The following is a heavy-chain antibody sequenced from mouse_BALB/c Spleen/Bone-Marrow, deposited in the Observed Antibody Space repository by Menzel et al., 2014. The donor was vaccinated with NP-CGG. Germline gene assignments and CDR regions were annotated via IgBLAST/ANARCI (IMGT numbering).Heavy chain of an antibody. CDR1: GFNIKDTY. D-gene: IGHD2-10*02. V-gene: IGHV14-3*02. CDR2: IVPANGNT. CDR3: VRYLYGNYFDY. Sequence: DVKLVESGAELVKPGASVKLSCTASGFNIKDTYMHWVKRRPEQGLEWIGRIVPANGNTKYDPKFQGKATITADTSSNTAYLQLTSLTSEDTAVYYCVRYLYGNYFDYWGQGTTLTVSS. J-gene: IGHJ2*01.